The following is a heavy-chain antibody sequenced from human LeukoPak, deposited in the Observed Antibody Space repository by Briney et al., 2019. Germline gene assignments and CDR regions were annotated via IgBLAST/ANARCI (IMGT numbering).Heavy chain of an antibody. D-gene: IGHD3-10*01. CDR2: IYYSGST. Sequence: SETLSLTCTVSGGSISSSSYYWGWIRQPPGKGLEWIGSIYYSGSTYYNPSLKSRVTISVDTSKNQFSLKLSSVTAADTAVYYCARSSRAGNFDYWGQGTLVTVSS. V-gene: IGHV4-39*07. CDR1: GGSISSSSYY. CDR3: ARSSRAGNFDY. J-gene: IGHJ4*02.